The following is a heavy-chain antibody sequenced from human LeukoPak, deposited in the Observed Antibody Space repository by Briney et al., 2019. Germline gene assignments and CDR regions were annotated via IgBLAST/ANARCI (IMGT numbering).Heavy chain of an antibody. CDR1: GXSVSSYY. Sequence: TSETLPLTCSVSGXSVSSYYWSWIRQPPGKGLEWIGYVYYTGSTNYNPSLKSRVTMFEDKSKNQFSLRLSSVTVADTAVYYCARHFAYSSSSYFDYWGQGSLVTVSS. V-gene: IGHV4-59*08. CDR3: ARHFAYSSSSYFDY. J-gene: IGHJ4*02. D-gene: IGHD6-6*01. CDR2: VYYTGST.